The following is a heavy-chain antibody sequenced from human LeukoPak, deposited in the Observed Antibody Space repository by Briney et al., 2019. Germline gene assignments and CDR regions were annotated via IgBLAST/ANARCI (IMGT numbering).Heavy chain of an antibody. CDR1: GYSFTTYW. CDR2: LYPGDSDT. D-gene: IGHD1-26*01. J-gene: IGHJ3*02. CDR3: ARRTSSAWESGAFDI. Sequence: GESLKTSCKASGYSFTTYWIGWVRQMPGKGLEWMALLYPGDSDTKYSPSFQGQVTISADKSISTAYLQWSSLKDSDTAIYYCARRTSSAWESGAFDIWGHGTLVTVSS. V-gene: IGHV5-51*01.